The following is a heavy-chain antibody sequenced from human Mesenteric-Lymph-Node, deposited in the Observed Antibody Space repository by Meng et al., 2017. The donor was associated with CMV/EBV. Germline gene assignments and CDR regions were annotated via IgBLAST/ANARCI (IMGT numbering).Heavy chain of an antibody. CDR3: AKGDRSPYPSEAYIDY. Sequence: ASVKVSYKASGYTFTDYYMHWVRQAPGQGPEWMGWINPNSGGTNYVQKFQGRVTMTRDKSISTAYMELTRLRSDDTAVYYCAKGDRSPYPSEAYIDYWGQGTLVTVSS. CDR2: INPNSGGT. J-gene: IGHJ4*02. CDR1: GYTFTDYY. V-gene: IGHV1-2*02. D-gene: IGHD3-22*01.